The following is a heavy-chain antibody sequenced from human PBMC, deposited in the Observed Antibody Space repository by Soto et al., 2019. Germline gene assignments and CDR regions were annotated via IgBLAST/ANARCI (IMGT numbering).Heavy chain of an antibody. D-gene: IGHD3-22*01. J-gene: IGHJ5*01. V-gene: IGHV4-34*01. CDR2: INHSGRV. CDR3: STRAHDTNGYYRFDP. CDR1: GCSFIGHS. Sequence: LSLTYAVYGCSFIGHSRTWIRQSPGKGLEWIGDINHSGRVNYSPSLKSRVTISLDTSKNQFSLTLSAVTAADTAMYYCSTRAHDTNGYYRFDPWGQGTLVTVSS.